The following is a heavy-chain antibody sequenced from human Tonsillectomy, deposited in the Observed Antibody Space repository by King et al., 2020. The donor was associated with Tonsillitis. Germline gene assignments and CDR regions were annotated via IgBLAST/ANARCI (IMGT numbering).Heavy chain of an antibody. CDR2: IIPIFGTA. D-gene: IGHD6-13*01. CDR1: GGTFSSYA. Sequence: QLVQSGAEVKKPGSSVKVSCKASGGTFSSYAISWVRQAPGQGLEWMGGIIPIFGTANYAQKFQGRVTITAEESTSTAYMELSSLRSEATAVYYCARGGSSCWYVYYYGMDVWGQGTTDTVSS. J-gene: IGHJ6*02. CDR3: ARGGSSCWYVYYYGMDV. V-gene: IGHV1-69*01.